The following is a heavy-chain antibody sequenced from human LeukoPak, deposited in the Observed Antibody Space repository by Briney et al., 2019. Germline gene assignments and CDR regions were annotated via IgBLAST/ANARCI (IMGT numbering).Heavy chain of an antibody. CDR2: IKAVRGVT. CDR3: AREGYGYPDPFDI. V-gene: IGHV1-2*02. Sequence: GGSLKVSCKASGYTFTGYYIHWARQAPGQGLEWMGCIKAVRGVTNYAQKFQGRVTKTRDTSINTAYMELRSDDTAVYYCAREGYGYPDPFDIWGQGTTVTVSS. J-gene: IGHJ3*02. CDR1: GYTFTGYY. D-gene: IGHD5-18*01.